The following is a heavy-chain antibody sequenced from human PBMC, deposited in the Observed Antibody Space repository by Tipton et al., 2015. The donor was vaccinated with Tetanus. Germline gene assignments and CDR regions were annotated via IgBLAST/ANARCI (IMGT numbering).Heavy chain of an antibody. CDR3: ARALPVNRAG. CDR2: IFHSGST. J-gene: IGHJ4*02. V-gene: IGHV4-4*08. CDR1: GGSMSNNY. Sequence: TLSLTCTVSGGSMSNNYWSWIRQPPGKGLEWIAYIFHSGSTNYSPSLKSRVAISVDTSKNQFSGRLTSVTAADTAVYYCARALPVNRAGWGQGTLVTVSS. D-gene: IGHD4-17*01.